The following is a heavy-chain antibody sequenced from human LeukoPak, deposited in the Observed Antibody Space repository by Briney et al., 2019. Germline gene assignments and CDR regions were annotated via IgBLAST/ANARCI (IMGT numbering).Heavy chain of an antibody. J-gene: IGHJ4*02. CDR3: AKCGNSGCHLIDY. CDR2: ISGRTGGT. CDR1: GFTFNTNA. D-gene: IGHD5-12*01. Sequence: GGSLRLSCAASGFTFNTNAMSWVRQAPGMGLEWVSAISGRTGGTYYADSVKGRFTISRDNSKSTLYLQMDSLRAEDTAVYYCAKCGNSGCHLIDYWGQGTLVTVPS. V-gene: IGHV3-23*01.